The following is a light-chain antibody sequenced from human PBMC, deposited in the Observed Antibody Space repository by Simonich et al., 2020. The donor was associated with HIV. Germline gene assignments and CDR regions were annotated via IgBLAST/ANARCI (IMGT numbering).Light chain of an antibody. CDR3: QQRSNWPIT. CDR2: DAS. V-gene: IGKV3D-11*02. Sequence: EIVLTQSPATLSLSPGERATLPCRASQSVSSYLAWYQQKPGQAPRLLIYDASNRATGIPARFSGSGPGTDFTLTISSLEPEDFAVYYCQQRSNWPITFGQGTRLEIK. CDR1: QSVSSY. J-gene: IGKJ5*01.